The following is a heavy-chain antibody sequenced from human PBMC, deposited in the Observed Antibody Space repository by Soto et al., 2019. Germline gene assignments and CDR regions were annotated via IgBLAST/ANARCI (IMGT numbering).Heavy chain of an antibody. CDR3: AGGIAARPLGY. CDR1: GGSISSGGYS. J-gene: IGHJ4*02. CDR2: IYHSGST. V-gene: IGHV4-30-2*01. D-gene: IGHD6-6*01. Sequence: QLQLQESDSGLVKPSQTLSLTYAVSGGSISSGGYSWSWIRQPPGKGLEWIGYIYHSGSTYYNPSLKSRVTISVDRSKNQFSLKLSSVTAADTAVYYCAGGIAARPLGYWGQGTLVTVSS.